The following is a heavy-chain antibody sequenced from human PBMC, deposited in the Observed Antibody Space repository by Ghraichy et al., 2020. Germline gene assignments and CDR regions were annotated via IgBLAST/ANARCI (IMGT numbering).Heavy chain of an antibody. Sequence: SETLSLTCTVSGGSISSSSYYWGWIRKPPRKGLEWIGSIYYSGSTYYNPSLKSRVTISVDTSKNQFSLKLSSVTAADTAVYYCARIVVSSYFDYWGQGTLVTVSS. CDR1: GGSISSSSYY. CDR2: IYYSGST. CDR3: ARIVVSSYFDY. V-gene: IGHV4-39*07. D-gene: IGHD2-15*01. J-gene: IGHJ4*02.